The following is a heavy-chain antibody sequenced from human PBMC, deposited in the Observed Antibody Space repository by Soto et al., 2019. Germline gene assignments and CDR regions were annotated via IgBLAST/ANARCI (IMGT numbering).Heavy chain of an antibody. Sequence: SSETLSLTCTFSGGSINSYYWSWIRQPPGRGLEWIGYILYNGDTKYNPSLNSRVTISVDTSKNQFSLRLTSVTAADTAVYYCARDMGYYYDSSGSLAFDIWGQGTMVT. CDR2: ILYNGDT. CDR1: GGSINSYY. D-gene: IGHD3-22*01. J-gene: IGHJ3*02. V-gene: IGHV4-59*01. CDR3: ARDMGYYYDSSGSLAFDI.